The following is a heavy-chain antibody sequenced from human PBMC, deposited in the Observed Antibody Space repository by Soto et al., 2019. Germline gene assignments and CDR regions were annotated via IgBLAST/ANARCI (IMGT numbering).Heavy chain of an antibody. Sequence: QVQLVQSGAEEKKPGASVKVSCKASGYTFTSYAMHWVRQAPGQRLEWMGWINAGNGNTKYSQKFQGRVTITRDTIXXTAYMEMRRVRSEHRAAYYSRKRGVGSGYYRGLRYWGKGTLVTVPS. CDR1: GYTFTSYA. V-gene: IGHV1-3*05. J-gene: IGHJ4*02. CDR3: RKRGVGSGYYRGLRY. D-gene: IGHD3-22*01. CDR2: INAGNGNT.